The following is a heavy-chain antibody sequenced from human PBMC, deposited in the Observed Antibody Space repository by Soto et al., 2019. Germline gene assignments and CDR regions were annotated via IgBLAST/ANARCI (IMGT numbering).Heavy chain of an antibody. Sequence: ASVKVSCKASGYTFTSYGVSWVRQAPGQGLEWMGWISAYNGNTNYAQKLQGRVTMTTDTSTSTAYMELRSLRSDDTAVYYCARVKNQYQLHMGYFDSWGQGTLVTV. V-gene: IGHV1-18*01. CDR3: ARVKNQYQLHMGYFDS. CDR1: GYTFTSYG. J-gene: IGHJ4*02. D-gene: IGHD2-2*01. CDR2: ISAYNGNT.